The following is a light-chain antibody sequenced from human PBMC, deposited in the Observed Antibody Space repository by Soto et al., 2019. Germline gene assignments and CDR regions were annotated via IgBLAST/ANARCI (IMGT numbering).Light chain of an antibody. CDR1: QTINYY. J-gene: IGKJ2*01. CDR3: LRSYNTPYT. V-gene: IGKV1-39*01. Sequence: DIQMTQSPSSLSASVGDRVTITCRASQTINYYLSWYQQKPGKAPKLLIYVASSLQVGVPSRFSGSGSGTDFTLTISSRQPEDFATYYRLRSYNTPYTLGQGTKLEIK. CDR2: VAS.